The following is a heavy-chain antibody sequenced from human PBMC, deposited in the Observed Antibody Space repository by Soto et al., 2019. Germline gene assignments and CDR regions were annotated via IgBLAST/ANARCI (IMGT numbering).Heavy chain of an antibody. CDR2: IYNSGS. CDR3: AINADV. J-gene: IGHJ6*02. Sequence: SETLSLTCTFSGSSISGHFWSWIRQPPGKGLEWIAYIYNSGSSYNPSLKSRVTISVDTSKNQLSLKLSSVIAADSAVYYCAINADVWGQGTTVTVSS. CDR1: GSSISGHF. V-gene: IGHV4-59*08.